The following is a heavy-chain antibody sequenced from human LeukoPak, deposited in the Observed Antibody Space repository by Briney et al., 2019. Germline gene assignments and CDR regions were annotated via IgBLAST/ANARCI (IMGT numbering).Heavy chain of an antibody. Sequence: GGSLRLSCAASGFTFSNYAMHWVRQAPDKGLEWVAIILYDGSNKYYAGSVKGRFTISRDNSKNTVYLQMNSLKTEDTAVYYCARKQGSPDYWGQGTLVTVSP. CDR2: ILYDGSNK. V-gene: IGHV3-30-3*01. CDR3: ARKQGSPDY. CDR1: GFTFSNYA. J-gene: IGHJ4*02.